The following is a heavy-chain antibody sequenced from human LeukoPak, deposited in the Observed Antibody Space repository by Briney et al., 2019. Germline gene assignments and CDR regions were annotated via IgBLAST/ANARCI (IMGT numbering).Heavy chain of an antibody. CDR3: ARDSRGYDFWSGYHFDY. J-gene: IGHJ4*02. Sequence: GGSLRLSCAASGFTFSSYSMNWVRQAPGKGLEWVSSISSSSSYIYYADSVKGRFTISRDNAKNSLYLQMNSLRAEDTAVYCCARDSRGYDFWSGYHFDYWGQGTLVTVSS. V-gene: IGHV3-21*01. D-gene: IGHD3-3*01. CDR2: ISSSSSYI. CDR1: GFTFSSYS.